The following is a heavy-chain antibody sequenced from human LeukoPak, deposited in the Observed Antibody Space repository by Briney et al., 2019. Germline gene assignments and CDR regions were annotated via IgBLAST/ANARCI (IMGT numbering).Heavy chain of an antibody. CDR1: GGSISSGGYS. CDR2: INHSGST. D-gene: IGHD4-17*01. Sequence: PSQTLSLTCAVSGGSISSGGYSWSWIRQPPGKGLEWIGYINHSGSTYYNPSLKSRVTISVDRSKNQFSLKLNSVTAADTAVYYCARDRYGDHTYFDYWGQGTLVTVSS. J-gene: IGHJ4*02. V-gene: IGHV4-30-2*01. CDR3: ARDRYGDHTYFDY.